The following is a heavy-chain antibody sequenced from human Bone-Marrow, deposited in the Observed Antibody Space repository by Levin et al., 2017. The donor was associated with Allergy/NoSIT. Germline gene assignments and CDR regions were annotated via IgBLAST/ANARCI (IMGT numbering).Heavy chain of an antibody. J-gene: IGHJ5*02. CDR3: ASLSGWYNH. D-gene: IGHD6-25*01. Sequence: PGGSLRLSCKASGYTFIDYYIHWVRQAPGQGLEWMGWINPNSGGTEYAQKFQDRVTLARDTSISTVYLYMSSLRSDDTAMYYCASLSGWYNHWGQGSLVTVSS. V-gene: IGHV1-2*02. CDR1: GYTFIDYY. CDR2: INPNSGGT.